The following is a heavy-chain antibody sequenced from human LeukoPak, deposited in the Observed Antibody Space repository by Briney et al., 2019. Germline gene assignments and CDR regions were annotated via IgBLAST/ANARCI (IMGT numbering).Heavy chain of an antibody. CDR3: AREDYGGYSEAFDI. CDR2: TNHRGGA. Sequence: PSETLSLTCAVQGGSLSGYYWSWIRQSPGKGLEWIGDTNHRGGANYNTSLKSRVTITVDSSKMHFYLNVTSVIAADTSVYYCAREDYGGYSEAFDIWGQGTMVTVSS. D-gene: IGHD4-23*01. J-gene: IGHJ3*02. V-gene: IGHV4-34*01. CDR1: GGSLSGYY.